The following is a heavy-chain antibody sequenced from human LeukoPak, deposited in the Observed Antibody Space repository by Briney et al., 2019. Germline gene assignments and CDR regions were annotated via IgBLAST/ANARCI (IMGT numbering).Heavy chain of an antibody. CDR1: GFTVSSNY. V-gene: IGHV3-66*01. Sequence: PGGSLRLSCAASGFTVSSNYMSWVRQAPGKGLEWVSVIYSGGSTYYADSVKGRFTISRDNSKNTLYLQMNSLRAEDTAVYYCARTNYYDSSGYPDYWGQGTLVTVSS. D-gene: IGHD3-22*01. CDR2: IYSGGST. J-gene: IGHJ4*02. CDR3: ARTNYYDSSGYPDY.